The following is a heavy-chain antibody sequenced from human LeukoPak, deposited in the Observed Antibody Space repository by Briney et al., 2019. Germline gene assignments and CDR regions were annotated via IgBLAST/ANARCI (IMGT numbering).Heavy chain of an antibody. CDR1: GFTFSSYS. Sequence: PGGSLRLSCAASGFTFSSYSMNWVRQAPGKGLEWVSSIDSSSSYIYYADSVKGRFTISRDNAKNSLYLQMNSLRAEDTAVYYCARGTGARQYYFDYWGQGTLVTVSS. J-gene: IGHJ4*02. V-gene: IGHV3-21*01. D-gene: IGHD1-26*01. CDR3: ARGTGARQYYFDY. CDR2: IDSSSSYI.